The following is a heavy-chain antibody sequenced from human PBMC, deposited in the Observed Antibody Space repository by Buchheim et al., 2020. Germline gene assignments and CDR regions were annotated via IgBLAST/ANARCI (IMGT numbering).Heavy chain of an antibody. CDR1: GGSIRSSSYY. J-gene: IGHJ6*02. Sequence: QLQLQESGPGLVKPSETLSLTCTVSGGSIRSSSYYWGWIRQTPVKGLEWIGSIYHSGSTYYNPSLKSRVTISVHTSRNKFSLRLSSVTAADTAVYYCACLVVCTNGVCYRGDHYGMDVWGQGTT. CDR2: IYHSGST. D-gene: IGHD2-8*01. CDR3: ACLVVCTNGVCYRGDHYGMDV. V-gene: IGHV4-39*01.